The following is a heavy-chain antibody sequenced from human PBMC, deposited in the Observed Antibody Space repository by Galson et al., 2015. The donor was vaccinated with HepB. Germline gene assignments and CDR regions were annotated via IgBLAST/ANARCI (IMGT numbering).Heavy chain of an antibody. D-gene: IGHD3-3*01. J-gene: IGHJ6*02. CDR2: ISSTSSYI. CDR1: GFTFSSYT. CDR3: ARDGSGGHPHFYGMDV. Sequence: SLRLSCAASGFTFSSYTMNWVRQAPGKGLEWVSSISSTSSYIYYAESVKGRFTISRDNAKNSLYLQMNSLRAEDTAVYYCARDGSGGHPHFYGMDVWGQGTTVTVSS. V-gene: IGHV3-21*06.